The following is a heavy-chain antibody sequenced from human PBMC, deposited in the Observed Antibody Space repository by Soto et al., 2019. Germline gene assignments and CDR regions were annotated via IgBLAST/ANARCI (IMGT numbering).Heavy chain of an antibody. CDR3: AREIFY. D-gene: IGHD3-3*01. V-gene: IGHV3-74*01. CDR2: INSDGSST. Sequence: WGSLRLSCAAAGVTFSSYRMHWVRQAPEKGLVWVSRINSDGSSTSYADSVKGRFTISRDNAKNTLYLQMISLRAEDTAVYYCAREIFYWGQGTLVTVSS. J-gene: IGHJ4*02. CDR1: GVTFSSYR.